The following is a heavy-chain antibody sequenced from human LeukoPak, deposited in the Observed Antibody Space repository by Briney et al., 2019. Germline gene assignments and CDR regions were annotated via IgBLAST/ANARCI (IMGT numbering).Heavy chain of an antibody. Sequence: SETLSLTCTVSGGSISSGGYYWRWLRQHPGKGLEWIGYIYYSGSTYYNPSLKSRVTISVDTSKNQFSLKLSSVTAADTAVYYCASAVGYCSGGSCYYYYGMDVWGQGTTVTVSS. CDR1: GGSISSGGYY. CDR3: ASAVGYCSGGSCYYYYGMDV. J-gene: IGHJ6*02. D-gene: IGHD2-15*01. CDR2: IYYSGST. V-gene: IGHV4-31*03.